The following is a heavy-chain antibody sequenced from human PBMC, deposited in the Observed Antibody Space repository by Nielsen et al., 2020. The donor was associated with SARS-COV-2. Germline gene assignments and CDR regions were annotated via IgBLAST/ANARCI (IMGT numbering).Heavy chain of an antibody. V-gene: IGHV3-53*01. CDR1: GFTVSSNY. CDR3: ARSSSWYNYYYGMDV. D-gene: IGHD6-13*01. J-gene: IGHJ6*02. Sequence: GESLKISCAASGFTVSSNYMSWVRQAPGKGLEWVSVIYSGGSTSYADSVKGRFTISRDNAKNTLYLQMNSLRAEDTAVYYCARSSSWYNYYYGMDVWGQGTTVTVSS. CDR2: IYSGGST.